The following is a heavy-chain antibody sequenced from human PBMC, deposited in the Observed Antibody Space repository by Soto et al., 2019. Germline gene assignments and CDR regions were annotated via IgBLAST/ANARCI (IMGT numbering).Heavy chain of an antibody. CDR1: GFTFSTYG. D-gene: IGHD6-19*01. Sequence: GGSLRLSCAASGFTFSTYGMHWVRQSPGKGLVWVSRINSVGSSTFYADSVKGRFTISRDNAKNTMYLQMNSLRVDDTAVYYCARGRHWLDYWGQGTLVTVSS. J-gene: IGHJ4*02. CDR3: ARGRHWLDY. V-gene: IGHV3-74*01. CDR2: INSVGSST.